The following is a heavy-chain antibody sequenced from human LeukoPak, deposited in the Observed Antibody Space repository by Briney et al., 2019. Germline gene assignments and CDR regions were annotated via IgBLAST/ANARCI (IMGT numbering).Heavy chain of an antibody. Sequence: SETLSLTCTVSGGSIRSGNYHWSWIRPPAGKGLEWSGHISTGGSTDYSPSLKSRVTISVDTSKNQFSLKLSSVTAADTAVYYCAREVTLVRGIIRKYYFDSWGQGSLVTVSS. CDR2: ISTGGST. CDR1: GGSIRSGNYH. V-gene: IGHV4-61*09. J-gene: IGHJ4*02. CDR3: AREVTLVRGIIRKYYFDS. D-gene: IGHD3-10*01.